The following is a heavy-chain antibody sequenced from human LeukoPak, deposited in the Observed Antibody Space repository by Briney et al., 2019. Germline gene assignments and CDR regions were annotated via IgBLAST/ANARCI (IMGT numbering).Heavy chain of an antibody. Sequence: GESLKISCKGSGYIFSTYLIGWVRQEPGKGLEWMGIIYPGDSDTRYSPSFQGHVTISADKSISTVYLQWSSLKASDTAMYYCARRGYDSMWFDPWGQGTLVTVSS. D-gene: IGHD3-22*01. CDR2: IYPGDSDT. CDR1: GYIFSTYL. V-gene: IGHV5-51*01. CDR3: ARRGYDSMWFDP. J-gene: IGHJ5*02.